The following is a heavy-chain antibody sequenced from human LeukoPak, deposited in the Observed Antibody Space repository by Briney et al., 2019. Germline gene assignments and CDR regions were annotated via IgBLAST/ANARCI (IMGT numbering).Heavy chain of an antibody. V-gene: IGHV4-4*02. CDR1: GGSISSSNW. Sequence: SETLSLTCAVSGGSISSSNWWSWVRQPPGKGLEWIGYIYYSGSTNYNPSLKSRVTISVDTSTNQFSLKLSSVTAADTAVYYCARDLGPYDAFDIWGQGTMVTVSS. CDR3: ARDLGPYDAFDI. D-gene: IGHD3-10*01. CDR2: IYYSGST. J-gene: IGHJ3*02.